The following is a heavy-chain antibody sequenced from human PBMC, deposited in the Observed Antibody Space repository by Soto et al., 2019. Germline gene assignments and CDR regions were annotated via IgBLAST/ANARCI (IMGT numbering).Heavy chain of an antibody. CDR2: ISAYNGNT. CDR1: GYTFTSYG. D-gene: IGHD5-12*01. V-gene: IGHV1-18*01. Sequence: ASVKVSCKASGYTFTSYGISWVRQAPGQGLEWMGWISAYNGNTNYAQKLQGRVTMTTDTSTSTAYMELRSLRSDDTAVYYCARVRKDIVATQRDYYYGMDVWGQGTTVTVSS. CDR3: ARVRKDIVATQRDYYYGMDV. J-gene: IGHJ6*02.